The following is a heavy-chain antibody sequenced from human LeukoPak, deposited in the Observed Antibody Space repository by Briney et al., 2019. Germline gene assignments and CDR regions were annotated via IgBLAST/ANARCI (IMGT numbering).Heavy chain of an antibody. CDR1: GFSLSTSGVG. CDR2: IFWNDDK. Sequence: SGPTLVKPSQTLTLTCTFSGFSLSTSGVGVGWIRQPPGKALEWLTLIFWNDDKRYSPSLKSRLTITKDTSKNQVVLTMTNMDPVDTATYYCVHDYDYYMDVWGKGTTVTVSS. V-gene: IGHV2-5*01. CDR3: VHDYDYYMDV. J-gene: IGHJ6*03.